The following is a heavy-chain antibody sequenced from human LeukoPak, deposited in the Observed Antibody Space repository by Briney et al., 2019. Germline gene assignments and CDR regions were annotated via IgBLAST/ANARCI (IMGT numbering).Heavy chain of an antibody. CDR2: INHSGST. CDR1: GGSFGGYY. V-gene: IGHV4-34*01. J-gene: IGHJ6*02. Sequence: SETLSLTCAVYGGSFGGYYWSWIRQPPGKGLEWIGEINHSGSTNYNPSLKSRVTISVDTSKNQFSLKLSSVAAADTAVYYCALLWFGEGYYYYGMDVWGQGTTVTVSS. CDR3: ALLWFGEGYYYYGMDV. D-gene: IGHD3-10*01.